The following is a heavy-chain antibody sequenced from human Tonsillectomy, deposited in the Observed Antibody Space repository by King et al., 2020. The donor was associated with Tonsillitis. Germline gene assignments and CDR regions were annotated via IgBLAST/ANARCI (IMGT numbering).Heavy chain of an antibody. J-gene: IGHJ3*02. Sequence: GQLVQSGGGLVQPGRYLRLSCAASGFTFDDYAMHWVRQAPGKGLEWVSGISRNSGNIDYADSVKGRFTISRDNAKNSLYLQMNSLRAEDTALYYCAKARTGTTSGAFDIWGQGTMVTVSS. CDR1: GFTFDDYA. CDR3: AKARTGTTSGAFDI. V-gene: IGHV3-9*01. D-gene: IGHD1-1*01. CDR2: ISRNSGNI.